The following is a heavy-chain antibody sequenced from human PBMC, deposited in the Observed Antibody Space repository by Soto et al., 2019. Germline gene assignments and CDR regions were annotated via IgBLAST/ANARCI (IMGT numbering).Heavy chain of an antibody. CDR3: ARDRKQWLAGQWYFEL. CDR2: ISSSSSYI. CDR1: GFTFSSYS. D-gene: IGHD6-19*01. J-gene: IGHJ2*01. Sequence: GGSLRLSCAASGFTFSSYSMNWVRQAPGKGLEWVSSISSSSSYIYYADSVKGRFTISRDNAKNSLYLQMNSLRAEDTAVYYCARDRKQWLAGQWYFELWGRGTLVTVSS. V-gene: IGHV3-21*01.